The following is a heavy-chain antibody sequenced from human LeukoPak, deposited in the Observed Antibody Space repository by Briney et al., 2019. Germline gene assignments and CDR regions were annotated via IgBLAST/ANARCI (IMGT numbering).Heavy chain of an antibody. CDR2: ISTSSSYI. J-gene: IGHJ4*02. Sequence: GGSLRLSCAASGFTFSSYYMNWVRQAPGKGLEWVSSISTSSSYIYYADSVKGRFTISRDNAKNSLYLQMNSLRAEDTAVYYCASMHVWDYWGQGTLVTVSS. D-gene: IGHD2-21*01. V-gene: IGHV3-21*01. CDR1: GFTFSSYY. CDR3: ASMHVWDY.